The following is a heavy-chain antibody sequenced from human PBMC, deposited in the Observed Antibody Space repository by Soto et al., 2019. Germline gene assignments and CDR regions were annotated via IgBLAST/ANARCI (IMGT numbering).Heavy chain of an antibody. CDR1: GGSISSGGYS. V-gene: IGHV4-61*08. J-gene: IGHJ4*02. CDR3: ARREIQGPIDY. Sequence: PSETLSLTCAVSGGSISSGGYSWSWIRQPPGKGLEWVGYIYFTGVTNYNPSLESRVTISVDTSKNQFSLRLTSVTAADTAVYYCARREIQGPIDYWGQGTLVTVSS. CDR2: IYFTGVT. D-gene: IGHD1-26*01.